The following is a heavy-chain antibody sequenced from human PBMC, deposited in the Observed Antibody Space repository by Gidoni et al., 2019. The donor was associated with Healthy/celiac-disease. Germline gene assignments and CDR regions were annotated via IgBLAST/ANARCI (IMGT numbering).Heavy chain of an antibody. V-gene: IGHV4-39*01. CDR1: GGSISSSCYY. D-gene: IGHD3-22*01. Sequence: QLQLQESGPGLVKPSETLSPTRTVSGGSISSSCYYWGWSRQPPGKELEWIGSIYYSGRTYYNPSLKRRVTISVDTSKNQFSLKLSSVTAADTAVYYCARLPYDSSGYCDYWGQGTLVTVSS. J-gene: IGHJ4*02. CDR2: IYYSGRT. CDR3: ARLPYDSSGYCDY.